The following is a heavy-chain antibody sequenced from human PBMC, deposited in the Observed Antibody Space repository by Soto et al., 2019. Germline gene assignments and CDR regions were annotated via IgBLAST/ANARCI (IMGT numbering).Heavy chain of an antibody. V-gene: IGHV1-69*13. CDR3: AANSLGGGSQGDV. Sequence: SVKVCCKASADTLRSYSISWVRQAPGQGLEWMGGIVPIFGTTVYAPRLQGRLTITADWPTSTSYMELSGLTFEDTAVYYCAANSLGGGSQGDVWGQGTTVTGSS. J-gene: IGHJ6*02. CDR1: ADTLRSYS. CDR2: IVPIFGTT. D-gene: IGHD3-10*01.